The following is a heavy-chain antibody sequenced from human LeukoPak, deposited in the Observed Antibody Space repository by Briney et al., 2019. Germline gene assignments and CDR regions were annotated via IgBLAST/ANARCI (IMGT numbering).Heavy chain of an antibody. V-gene: IGHV4-61*02. Sequence: PSQTLSLTCTVSGGSISSGSYYWSWIRQPAGKGLEWIGRIYTSGSTNYNPSLKSRVTISVDTSKNQFSLKLSSVTAADTAVYYCARFAALRSGYYKRAYYMDVWGKGTTVTVSS. D-gene: IGHD3-3*01. CDR1: GGSISSGSYY. J-gene: IGHJ6*03. CDR2: IYTSGST. CDR3: ARFAALRSGYYKRAYYMDV.